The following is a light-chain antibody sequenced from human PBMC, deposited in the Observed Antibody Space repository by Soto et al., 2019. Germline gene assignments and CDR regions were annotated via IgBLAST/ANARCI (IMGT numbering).Light chain of an antibody. CDR3: QLYGSSPRT. J-gene: IGKJ2*01. V-gene: IGKV3-20*01. Sequence: EIVLTQSPDTLSLFPGERAALSYRASQSISNNYLAWYQLKPGQAPRLLIFDASSRATGTPDRFSGSGSGTDFSLTISRLEPEDFAVYYCQLYGSSPRTFGQGTKLEIK. CDR2: DAS. CDR1: QSISNNY.